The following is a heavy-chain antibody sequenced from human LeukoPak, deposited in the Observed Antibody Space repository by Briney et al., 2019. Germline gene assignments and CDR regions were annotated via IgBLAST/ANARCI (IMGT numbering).Heavy chain of an antibody. D-gene: IGHD5-24*01. CDR1: GFTSGNYW. J-gene: IGHJ4*02. V-gene: IGHV3-74*01. CDR3: IRIDGWPDY. CDR2: INTDGSTT. Sequence: GGSLRLSCAASGFTSGNYWMHSVRQVPGKGLVWVSLINTDGSTTNYADSVKGRFTISRDNAKNTLFLQINSLRAEDTGIYYCIRIDGWPDYWGRGTLVTVSS.